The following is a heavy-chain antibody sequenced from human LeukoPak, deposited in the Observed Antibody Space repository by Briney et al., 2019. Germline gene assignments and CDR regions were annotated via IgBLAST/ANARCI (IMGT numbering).Heavy chain of an antibody. J-gene: IGHJ4*02. V-gene: IGHV1-8*03. D-gene: IGHD3-22*01. CDR3: ATVGVRQNYYDSSGSTPRLDY. Sequence: ASVKVSCKASGYTFTSYDINWVRQATGQGLEWMGWMNPNSGNTGYAQKFQGRVTITRNTSISTAYMELSSLRSEDTAVYYCATVGVRQNYYDSSGSTPRLDYWGQGTLVTVSS. CDR2: MNPNSGNT. CDR1: GYTFTSYD.